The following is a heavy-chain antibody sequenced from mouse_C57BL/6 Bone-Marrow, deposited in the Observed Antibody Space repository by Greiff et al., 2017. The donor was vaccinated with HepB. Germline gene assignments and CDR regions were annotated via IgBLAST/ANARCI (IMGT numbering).Heavy chain of an antibody. V-gene: IGHV14-1*01. CDR2: IDPEDGDT. J-gene: IGHJ2*01. CDR1: GFNIKDYY. CDR3: TFYGSSPYYFDY. D-gene: IGHD1-1*01. Sequence: EVMLQQSGAELVRPGASVKLSCTASGFNIKDYYMHWVKQRPEQGLEWIGRIDPEDGDTEYAPKFQGKATMTADTSSNTAYLQLSSLTSEDTAVYYCTFYGSSPYYFDYWGQGTTLTVSS.